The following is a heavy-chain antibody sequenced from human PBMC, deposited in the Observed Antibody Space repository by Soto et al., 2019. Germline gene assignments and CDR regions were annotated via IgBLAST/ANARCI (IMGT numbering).Heavy chain of an antibody. V-gene: IGHV4-61*01. Sequence: PSETLSLTCTVSGGSVSSGSYYWSWIRQPPGKGLEWIGYIYYSGSTNYNPSLKSRVTISVDTSKNQFSLKLSSVTAADTAVYYCARDLYGDYKFDYWGQGTLVTVSS. CDR1: GGSVSSGSYY. CDR3: ARDLYGDYKFDY. J-gene: IGHJ4*02. CDR2: IYYSGST. D-gene: IGHD4-17*01.